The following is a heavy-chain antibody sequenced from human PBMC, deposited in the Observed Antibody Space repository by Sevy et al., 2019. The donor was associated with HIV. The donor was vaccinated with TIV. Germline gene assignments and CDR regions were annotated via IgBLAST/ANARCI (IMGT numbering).Heavy chain of an antibody. CDR2: ISYDGSNK. CDR1: GFTFSSYG. J-gene: IGHJ6*02. V-gene: IGHV3-30*18. Sequence: GGSLRLSCAASGFTFSSYGMHWVRQAPGKGLEWVAVISYDGSNKYYADSVKGRFTISRDNSKNKLYLQMNSLRAEDTAVYYCAKDLRYFDSGGPPTYGMDVWGQGTTVTVSS. CDR3: AKDLRYFDSGGPPTYGMDV. D-gene: IGHD3-9*01.